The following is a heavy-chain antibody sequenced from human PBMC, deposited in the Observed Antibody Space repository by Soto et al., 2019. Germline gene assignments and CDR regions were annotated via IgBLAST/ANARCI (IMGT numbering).Heavy chain of an antibody. Sequence: ASVKVSCKASGYTFTSYGISWVRQAPGQGLEWMGWISAYNGNTNYAQKLQGRVTMTTDTSTSTAYMELRSLRSDDTAVYYCARDSEIHLPAAFCNPDYWGQGTLVTVSS. D-gene: IGHD2-2*01. CDR2: ISAYNGNT. CDR3: ARDSEIHLPAAFCNPDY. V-gene: IGHV1-18*01. J-gene: IGHJ4*02. CDR1: GYTFTSYG.